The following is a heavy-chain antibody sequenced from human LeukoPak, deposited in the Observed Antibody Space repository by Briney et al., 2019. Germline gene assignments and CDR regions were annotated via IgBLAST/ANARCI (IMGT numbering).Heavy chain of an antibody. CDR2: IIPILGIA. D-gene: IGHD3-10*01. V-gene: IGHV1-69*04. Sequence: ASVKVSCKASGGTFSSYAISWVRQAPGQGLEWMGRIIPILGIANYAQKFQGRVTITADKSTSTAYMELSSLGSEDTAVYYCARVTMVRGAGYFQHWGQGTLVTVSS. J-gene: IGHJ1*01. CDR3: ARVTMVRGAGYFQH. CDR1: GGTFSSYA.